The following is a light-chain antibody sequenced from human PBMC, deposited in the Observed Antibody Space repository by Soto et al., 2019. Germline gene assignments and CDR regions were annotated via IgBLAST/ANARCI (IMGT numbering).Light chain of an antibody. CDR1: QGINNF. CDR3: HQYHSYPVT. J-gene: IGKJ4*01. V-gene: IGKV1-16*02. Sequence: DIQMTQSPSSLSASVGDTVTITCRASQGINNFLAWFQQKPGKAPKSLIYGASSLQSGVPSKFNGSGSDQGFTLTISSLQPEDSATYFYHQYHSYPVTFGGGTKVEIK. CDR2: GAS.